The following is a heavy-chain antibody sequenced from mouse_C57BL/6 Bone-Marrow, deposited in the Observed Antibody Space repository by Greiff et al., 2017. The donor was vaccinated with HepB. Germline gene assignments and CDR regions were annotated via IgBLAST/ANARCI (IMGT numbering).Heavy chain of an antibody. J-gene: IGHJ4*01. CDR1: GYSITSGYY. D-gene: IGHD1-1*01. CDR3: ASDAVVAARAMDY. CDR2: ISYDGSN. Sequence: EVQLQESGPGLVKPSPSLSLTCSVSGYSITSGYYCNWIRQFPGNKLEWMGYISYDGSNKYNPSLKNRISITHDTSNNQFFLKLNSVTAEDTAAYYGASDAVVAARAMDYWGQGTSVTVSS. V-gene: IGHV3-6*01.